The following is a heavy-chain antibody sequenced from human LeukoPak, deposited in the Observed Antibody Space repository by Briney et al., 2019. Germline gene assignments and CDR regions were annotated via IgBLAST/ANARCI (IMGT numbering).Heavy chain of an antibody. Sequence: SETLSLTCTVSGGSISSYYWSWIRQPAGKGLEWIGRIYTSGSTNYNPSLKSRVTMSVDTSKNQFSLKLSSVTAADRAVYYCARDGKIWFGELFMFDPWGQGTLVTVSS. CDR1: GGSISSYY. CDR3: ARDGKIWFGELFMFDP. V-gene: IGHV4-4*07. CDR2: IYTSGST. J-gene: IGHJ5*02. D-gene: IGHD3-10*01.